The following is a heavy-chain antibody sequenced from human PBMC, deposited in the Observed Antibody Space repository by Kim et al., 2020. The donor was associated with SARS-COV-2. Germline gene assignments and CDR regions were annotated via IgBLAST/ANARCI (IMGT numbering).Heavy chain of an antibody. V-gene: IGHV3-23*01. CDR3: AKDYISGTSRSEGFDY. CDR1: GFTFRSHA. CDR2: ISGSGGST. Sequence: GGSLRLSCAASGFTFRSHAMSWVRQAPGRGLEWVSIISGSGGSTYYADSVKGRFTISRDKSKNILYLQMNSLRAEDTAIYYCAKDYISGTSRSEGFDYWGQGTLVTVSS. D-gene: IGHD1-7*01. J-gene: IGHJ4*02.